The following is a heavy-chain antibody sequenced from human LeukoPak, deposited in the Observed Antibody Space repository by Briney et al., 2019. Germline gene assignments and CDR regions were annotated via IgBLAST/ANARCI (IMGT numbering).Heavy chain of an antibody. D-gene: IGHD6-6*01. CDR2: ISYDGGTK. CDR3: AKDKMAYSTSSWDY. CDR1: GFAFSNCA. Sequence: GGSLRLCCAASGFAFSNCAVQWVRQAPGKGLGWVAVISYDGGTKYYADSVKGRFTIARDNSKNTLDLQMNSLRAEDTAVYYCAKDKMAYSTSSWDYWGQGTLVTVSS. V-gene: IGHV3-30*18. J-gene: IGHJ4*02.